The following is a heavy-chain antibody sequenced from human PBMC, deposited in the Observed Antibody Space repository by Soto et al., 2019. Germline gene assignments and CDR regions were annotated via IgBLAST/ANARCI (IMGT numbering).Heavy chain of an antibody. D-gene: IGHD2-15*01. CDR1: GYTFTSYG. V-gene: IGHV1-18*01. CDR2: ISAYNGNT. Sequence: GASVKVSCKASGYTFTSYGISWVRQAPGQGREWMGWISAYNGNTNYAQKLQGRVTMTTDTSTSTAYMELRSLRSDDTAVYYCARGGRYCSGGSCPSYWYLDLWGRGTLVTVSS. CDR3: ARGGRYCSGGSCPSYWYLDL. J-gene: IGHJ2*01.